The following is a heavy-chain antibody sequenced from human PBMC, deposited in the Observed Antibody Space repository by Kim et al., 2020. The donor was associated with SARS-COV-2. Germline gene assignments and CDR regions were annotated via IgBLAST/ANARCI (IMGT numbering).Heavy chain of an antibody. J-gene: IGHJ3*02. D-gene: IGHD3-22*01. CDR1: GFTFSSYG. Sequence: GGSLRLSCAASGFTFSSYGMHWVRQAPGKGLEWVAVISYDGSNKYYADSVKGRFTISRDNSKNTLYLQMNSLRAEDTAVYYCAKATYYYDSSGYYGDAFDIWGQGTMVTVSS. V-gene: IGHV3-30*18. CDR3: AKATYYYDSSGYYGDAFDI. CDR2: ISYDGSNK.